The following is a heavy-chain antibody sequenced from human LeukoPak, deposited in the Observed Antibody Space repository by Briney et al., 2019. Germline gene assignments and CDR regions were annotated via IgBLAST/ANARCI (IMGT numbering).Heavy chain of an antibody. Sequence: PSETLSLTCAVYGGSFNGYYWSWIRQPPGKGLEWIGEINHSGSTNYNPSLKSRVTISVDTSKNQFSLKLSSVTAADTAVYYCARVGSYGSGSYYKTDAFDIWGQGTMVTVSS. D-gene: IGHD3-10*01. CDR3: ARVGSYGSGSYYKTDAFDI. J-gene: IGHJ3*02. CDR1: GGSFNGYY. V-gene: IGHV4-34*01. CDR2: INHSGST.